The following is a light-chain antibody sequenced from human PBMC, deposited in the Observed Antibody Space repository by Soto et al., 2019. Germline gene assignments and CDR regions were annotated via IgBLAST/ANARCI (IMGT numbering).Light chain of an antibody. CDR1: QSISSY. V-gene: IGKV1-39*01. Sequence: DIQMTQSTSSLSASVGDRVTINCRASQSISSYLNWYQETPGKAPKHLIYAASSLQSGVPSKFSCRGSRTYFTLTISSLEPEDFSTYYCQQSYRTPYTFGHGTKLEIK. CDR3: QQSYRTPYT. CDR2: AAS. J-gene: IGKJ2*01.